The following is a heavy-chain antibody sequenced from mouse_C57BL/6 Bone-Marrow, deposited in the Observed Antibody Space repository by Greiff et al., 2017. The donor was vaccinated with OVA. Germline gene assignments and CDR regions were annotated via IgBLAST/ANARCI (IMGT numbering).Heavy chain of an antibody. CDR3: ARFTTVVATWYFDV. CDR1: GYSFTDYN. Sequence: EVQLQQSGPELVKPGASVKISCKASGYSFTDYNMNWVKQSNGKSLEWIGVINPNYGTTSYNQKFKGKATLTVDQSSSTAYMQLNSLTSEDSAVYDCARFTTVVATWYFDVWGTGTTVTVSS. D-gene: IGHD1-1*01. CDR2: INPNYGTT. V-gene: IGHV1-39*01. J-gene: IGHJ1*03.